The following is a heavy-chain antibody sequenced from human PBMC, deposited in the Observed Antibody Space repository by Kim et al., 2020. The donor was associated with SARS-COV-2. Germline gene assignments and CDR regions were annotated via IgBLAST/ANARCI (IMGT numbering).Heavy chain of an antibody. V-gene: IGHV1-46*01. J-gene: IGHJ4*02. CDR2: T. CDR3: TREKPKTLDY. Sequence: TNYEQKFQCRVTVTRNTSTNTLYMELSSLISEDTAVYYCTREKPKTLDYWGQGTLVTVSS.